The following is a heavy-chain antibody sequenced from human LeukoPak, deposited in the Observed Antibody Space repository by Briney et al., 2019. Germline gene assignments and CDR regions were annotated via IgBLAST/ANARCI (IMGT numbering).Heavy chain of an antibody. J-gene: IGHJ4*02. V-gene: IGHV3-30*02. D-gene: IGHD3-3*01. CDR2: IRYDGSNK. CDR1: GFTFSSYG. CDR3: AKDLFIYDFWSGYSGPSFDY. Sequence: GGSLRLSCAASGFTFSSYGMHWVRQAPGKGLEWVAFIRYDGSNKYYADSVKGRFTISRDNSKNTLYLQMNSLRAEDTAVYYCAKDLFIYDFWSGYSGPSFDYWGQGTLVTVSS.